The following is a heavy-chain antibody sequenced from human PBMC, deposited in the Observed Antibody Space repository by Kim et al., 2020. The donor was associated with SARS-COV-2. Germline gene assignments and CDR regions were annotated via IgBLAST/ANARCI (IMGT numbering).Heavy chain of an antibody. CDR3: AKHRSERRPHFVAY. D-gene: IGHD1-1*01. J-gene: IGHJ4*02. V-gene: IGHV3-23*01. Sequence: SLQGRFNISRDNSKNTLYLKMNSLRTTNTAIYYCAKHRSERRPHFVAYWGQGTLVTVSS.